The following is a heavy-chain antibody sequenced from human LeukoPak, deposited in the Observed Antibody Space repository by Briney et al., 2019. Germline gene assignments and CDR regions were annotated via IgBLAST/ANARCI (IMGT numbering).Heavy chain of an antibody. CDR2: IYTSGST. CDR1: GGSISSYY. J-gene: IGHJ4*02. D-gene: IGHD2-2*01. Sequence: SETLSLTCTVSGGSISSYYWSWIRQPAGKGLEWIGRIYTSGSTNYNPSLKSRVTMSVDTSKNQFSLKLSSVTAADTDVYYCARDQAYSPSRAYRSSTSCRPYYFDYWGQGTLVTVSS. V-gene: IGHV4-4*07. CDR3: ARDQAYSPSRAYRSSTSCRPYYFDY.